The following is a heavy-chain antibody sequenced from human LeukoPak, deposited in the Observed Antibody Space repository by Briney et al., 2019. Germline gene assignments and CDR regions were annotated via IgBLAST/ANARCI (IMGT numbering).Heavy chain of an antibody. CDR3: VKEGRDTTFGVLVPFDY. CDR1: GFMFSHFG. Sequence: GGSLRLSCEASGFMFSHFGIHWARQAPGKGLEWVAVISYDGSKKYYADSVEGRFTISRDNSKKTVHLQMNSLRAEDTAVYYCVKEGRDTTFGVLVPFDYWGQGALVIVSS. J-gene: IGHJ4*02. D-gene: IGHD3-3*01. V-gene: IGHV3-30*18. CDR2: ISYDGSKK.